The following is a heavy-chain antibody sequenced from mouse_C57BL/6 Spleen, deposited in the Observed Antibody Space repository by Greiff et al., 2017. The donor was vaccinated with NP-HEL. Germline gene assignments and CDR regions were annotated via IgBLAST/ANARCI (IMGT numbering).Heavy chain of an antibody. CDR3: ARNPLITTVVVDWYFDV. CDR1: GYTFTGYW. Sequence: VQLQESGAELMKPGASVKLSCKATGYTFTGYWIEWVKQRPGHGLEWIGEILPGSGSTNYIEKFKGKATFTADTSSNTAYMQLSSLTTEDSAIYYCARNPLITTVVVDWYFDVWGTGTTVTVSS. V-gene: IGHV1-9*01. CDR2: ILPGSGST. D-gene: IGHD1-1*01. J-gene: IGHJ1*03.